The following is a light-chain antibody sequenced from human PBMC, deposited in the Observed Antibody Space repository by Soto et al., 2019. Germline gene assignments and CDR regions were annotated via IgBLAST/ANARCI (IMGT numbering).Light chain of an antibody. Sequence: DIKMTKSPSSLSASLGDRVTITCRASQSISSYLSWYQQKPGKAPKLLFNVASTLQSGVPSRFSGSGSGTDFTLAISSLQPEDFATYYCQQSSSTPQTFGGGTRVEIK. CDR1: QSISSY. CDR2: VAS. CDR3: QQSSSTPQT. J-gene: IGKJ4*01. V-gene: IGKV1-39*01.